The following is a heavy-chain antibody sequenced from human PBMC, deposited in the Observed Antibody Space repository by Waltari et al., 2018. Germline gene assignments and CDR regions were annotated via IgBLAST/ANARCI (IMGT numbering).Heavy chain of an antibody. D-gene: IGHD3-10*01. CDR3: ARRYGWGYYYGMDV. J-gene: IGHJ6*02. CDR1: GFTFSSYS. Sequence: EVQLVESGGGLVQPGGSLRLSCAASGFTFSSYSMTWVRQAPGKGLEWVSYISSSSSSIYYAESVKGRFTISRDNAKNSLYLQMSSLRAEDTAVYYCARRYGWGYYYGMDVWGQGTTVTVSS. CDR2: ISSSSSSI. V-gene: IGHV3-48*01.